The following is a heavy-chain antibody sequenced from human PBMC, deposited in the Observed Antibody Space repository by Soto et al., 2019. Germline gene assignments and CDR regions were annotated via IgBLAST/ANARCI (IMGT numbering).Heavy chain of an antibody. V-gene: IGHV5-10-1*01. CDR1: GYSFTSYW. D-gene: IGHD3-3*01. CDR3: ARHTIFGVVIPRVRFDP. J-gene: IGHJ5*02. Sequence: GESLKISCKGSGYSFTSYWISWVRQMPGKGLEWMGRIDPSDSYTNYSPSFQGHVTISADKSISTAYLQWGSLKASDTAMYYCARHTIFGVVIPRVRFDPWGQGTLVTVSS. CDR2: IDPSDSYT.